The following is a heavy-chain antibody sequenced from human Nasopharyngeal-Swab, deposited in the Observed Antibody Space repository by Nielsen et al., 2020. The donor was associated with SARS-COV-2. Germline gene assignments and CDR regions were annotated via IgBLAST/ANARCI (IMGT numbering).Heavy chain of an antibody. CDR2: IIPSGGST. Sequence: ASVKVSCKASGYPFNTYYMHWVRQAPGQGPEWMELIIPSGGSTTYAQRLQGRVTMTRDTSTTTFYMELSSLRFEDTAMYYCARSRGAGVLDYWGQGSLVTVSS. J-gene: IGHJ4*02. CDR3: ARSRGAGVLDY. D-gene: IGHD1-14*01. V-gene: IGHV1-46*02. CDR1: GYPFNTYY.